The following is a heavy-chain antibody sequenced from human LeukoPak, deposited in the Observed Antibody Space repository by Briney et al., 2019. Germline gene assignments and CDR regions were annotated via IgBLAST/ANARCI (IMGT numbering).Heavy chain of an antibody. CDR3: AREPSGLLFDY. V-gene: IGHV1-46*01. CDR1: GYTFTSYY. Sequence: ASVKVSCKASGYTFTSYYMHWVRQAPGQGLEWMGIINPSGGSTSYAQKFQGRVTMTRDTSTSTAYMELRGLTSDDTAVYYCAREPSGLLFDYWGLGTLVTVSS. D-gene: IGHD6-25*01. J-gene: IGHJ4*02. CDR2: INPSGGST.